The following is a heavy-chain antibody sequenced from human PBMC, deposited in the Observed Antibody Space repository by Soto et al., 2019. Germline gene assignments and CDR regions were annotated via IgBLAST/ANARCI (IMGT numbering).Heavy chain of an antibody. CDR3: ARDPRKTSVTPSVEY. CDR1: GFPFSDHA. J-gene: IGHJ4*02. D-gene: IGHD4-17*01. V-gene: IGHV3-33*01. CDR2: IWYDGSNE. Sequence: QVQLVGSGGGVVQPGTSLRLSCEASGFPFSDHAMHWVRPAPGKGLEWVAVIWYDGSNEYYGDSVKGRFTISRDNSKNTLYLQMNSLRAEDTAVYYCARDPRKTSVTPSVEYWGQGTLVTVSS.